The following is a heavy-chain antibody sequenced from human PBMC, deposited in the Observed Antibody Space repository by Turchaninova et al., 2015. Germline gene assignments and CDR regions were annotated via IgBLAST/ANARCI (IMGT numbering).Heavy chain of an antibody. D-gene: IGHD1-26*01. J-gene: IGHJ4*02. V-gene: IGHV4-4*02. CDR2: ICYHGTT. Sequence: QVHLQESGPRLVKPSGTLSLTCAVSGGSVSSNNWWTLIRQAPGRGLEWIGGICYHGTTSYNPHFKSRTTLSLASAQNPFSLNVKSGTAADTDVYYCARGESSSWLGYSGSYYAFDYWGQGILVTVSS. CDR3: ARGESSSWLGYSGSYYAFDY. CDR1: GGSVSSNNW.